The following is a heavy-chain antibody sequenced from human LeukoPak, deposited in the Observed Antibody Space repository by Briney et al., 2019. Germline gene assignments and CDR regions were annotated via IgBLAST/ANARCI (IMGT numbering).Heavy chain of an antibody. CDR1: GGSISSYY. V-gene: IGHV4-4*07. CDR3: ARDTYSNGGSSSSWFAFDI. CDR2: IYTSGST. Sequence: PSETLSLTCTVSGGSISSYYWSWIRQPAGKGLEWIGRIYTSGSTNYNPSLKSRVTISVDTSKNQFSLKLSSVTAADTAVYYCARDTYSNGGSSSSWFAFDIWGQGTMVTVSS. D-gene: IGHD6-6*01. J-gene: IGHJ3*02.